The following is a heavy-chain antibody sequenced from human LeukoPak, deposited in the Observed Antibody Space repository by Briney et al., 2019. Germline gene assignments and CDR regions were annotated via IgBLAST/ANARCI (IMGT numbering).Heavy chain of an antibody. D-gene: IGHD7-27*01. CDR3: ARDNWGSLDY. CDR2: SSNSGCT. CDR1: GGSVSSGSYY. V-gene: IGHV4-61*01. J-gene: IGHJ4*02. Sequence: SETLSLTCTVSGGSVSSGSYYWSWIRQPPGKGLEWIGYSSNSGCTNCNPSLKSRVTISLDTSKNQFSLKLTSVTAADTAIYYCARDNWGSLDYWGQGILVTVSS.